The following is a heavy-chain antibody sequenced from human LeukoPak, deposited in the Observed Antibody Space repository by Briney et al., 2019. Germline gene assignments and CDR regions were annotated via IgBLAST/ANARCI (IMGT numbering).Heavy chain of an antibody. CDR2: ISSSSSTI. CDR1: GFTFSSYG. CDR3: AREKAYYYDSSGYDY. V-gene: IGHV3-48*01. J-gene: IGHJ4*02. D-gene: IGHD3-22*01. Sequence: PGGSLRLSCAASGFTFSSYGMSWVRQAPGKGLEWVSYISSSSSTIYYADSVKGRFTISRDNAKNSLYLQMNSLRAEDTAVYYCAREKAYYYDSSGYDYWGQGTLVTVSS.